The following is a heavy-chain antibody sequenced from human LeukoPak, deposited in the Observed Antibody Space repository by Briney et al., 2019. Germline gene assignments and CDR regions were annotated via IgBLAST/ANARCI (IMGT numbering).Heavy chain of an antibody. CDR2: IYYSGST. CDR3: ARVGAYCTNGVCYTTFDY. J-gene: IGHJ4*02. D-gene: IGHD2-8*01. CDR1: GGSISSGDYY. V-gene: IGHV4-30-4*01. Sequence: PSQTLSLTCTVSGGSISSGDYYWSWIRQPPGKGLEWIGYIYYSGSTYYNPSLKSRVTISVDTSKNQFSLKLSSVTAADTAVYYCARVGAYCTNGVCYTTFDYWGQGTLVTVSS.